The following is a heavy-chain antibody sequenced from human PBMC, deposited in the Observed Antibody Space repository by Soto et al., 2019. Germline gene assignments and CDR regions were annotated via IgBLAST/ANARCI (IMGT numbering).Heavy chain of an antibody. D-gene: IGHD3-16*01. Sequence: QVQLQESGPGLVKPSQTLSLTCTVSGGSISSGGYYWSWIRQHPGKGLEWSGYVYYSGSTYYNPSLKSRVTISVDTSKNRFSLKLSSVTAADTAVYYCARVGGINWFEPWGKGTLVTVSS. CDR2: VYYSGST. V-gene: IGHV4-31*03. J-gene: IGHJ5*02. CDR1: GGSISSGGYY. CDR3: ARVGGINWFEP.